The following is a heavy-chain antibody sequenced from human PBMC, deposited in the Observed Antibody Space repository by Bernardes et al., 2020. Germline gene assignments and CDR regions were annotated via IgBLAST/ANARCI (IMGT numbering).Heavy chain of an antibody. J-gene: IGHJ6*02. CDR1: GGSISSSSYY. Sequence: SETLSLTCTVSGGSISSSSYYWGWIRQPPGKGLEWIGSIYYSGSTYYNPSLKSRVTISVDTSKNQFSLKLSSVTAADTAVYYCARSKTYYDFWSQASTYGMDVWGQGTTVTVSS. CDR3: ARSKTYYDFWSQASTYGMDV. D-gene: IGHD3-3*01. V-gene: IGHV4-39*01. CDR2: IYYSGST.